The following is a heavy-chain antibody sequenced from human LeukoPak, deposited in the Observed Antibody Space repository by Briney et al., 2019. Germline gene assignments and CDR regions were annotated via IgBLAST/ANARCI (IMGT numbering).Heavy chain of an antibody. V-gene: IGHV3-21*01. J-gene: IGHJ4*02. CDR3: AKFFDD. Sequence: GSSLRLSCAASGFTFSDYTMNWVRQAPGKGLEWVSSISNSSSYIYYADSVRGRFTISRDSAKNSLYLQMSSLTAEDTAVYYCAKFFDDWGQGTLVTVSS. CDR2: ISNSSSYI. CDR1: GFTFSDYT.